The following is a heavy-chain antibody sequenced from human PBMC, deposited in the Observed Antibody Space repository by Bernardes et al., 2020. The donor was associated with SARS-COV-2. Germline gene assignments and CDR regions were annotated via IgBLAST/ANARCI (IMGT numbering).Heavy chain of an antibody. D-gene: IGHD3-22*01. CDR3: ARAYDNSGYPFGSCVDP. Sequence: LFLSCAASGFTFTNYGLHWVRQAPGKGLEWVAVVWYDGRNKYYGDSVKGRFTISRDNSRNTLYLQMNNLRVEDTAVYYCARAYDNSGYPFGSCVDPWGHETWVTVS. CDR2: VWYDGRNK. J-gene: IGHJ5*02. V-gene: IGHV3-33*08. CDR1: GFTFTNYG.